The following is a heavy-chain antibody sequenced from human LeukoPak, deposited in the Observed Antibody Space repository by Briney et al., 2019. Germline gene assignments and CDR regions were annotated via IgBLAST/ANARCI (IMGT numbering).Heavy chain of an antibody. J-gene: IGHJ4*02. CDR1: GFTFSSYA. D-gene: IGHD3-22*01. V-gene: IGHV3-30*04. CDR2: ISYDGSNK. Sequence: GRSLRLSCAASGFTFSSYAMHWVRQAPGKGLEWVAVISYDGSNKYYADSVKGRFTISRDNSKNTLYLQMNSLRAEDTAVYYCASPPHGYYYDSSGPAAGDYWGQGTLVTVSS. CDR3: ASPPHGYYYDSSGPAAGDY.